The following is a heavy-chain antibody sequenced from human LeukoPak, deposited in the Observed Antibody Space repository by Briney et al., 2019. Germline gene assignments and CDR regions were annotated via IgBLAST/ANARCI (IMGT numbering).Heavy chain of an antibody. CDR3: ARLADSSGYYLDY. V-gene: IGHV5-51*01. CDR2: IDLGDSDT. D-gene: IGHD3-22*01. J-gene: IGHJ4*02. CDR1: GYSFTSYW. Sequence: SGESLKISCKGSGYSFTSYWIGWVRQMPGKGLEWMGIIDLGDSDTRYSPSFQGQVTISADKSISTAYLQWSSLKASDSAMFYCARLADSSGYYLDYWGQGTLVTVSS.